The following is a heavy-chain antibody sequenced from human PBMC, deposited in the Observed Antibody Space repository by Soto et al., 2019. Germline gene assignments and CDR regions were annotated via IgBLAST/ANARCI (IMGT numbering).Heavy chain of an antibody. D-gene: IGHD1-1*01. CDR3: VQGRYPTMASPLDQ. Sequence: GGSLRLSCAASGFTFSSYSMNWVRQAPGKGLEWVSSISSSSYIYYADSVKGRFTISRDNAKNSLYLQMNSLRGDDTAMYYCVQGRYPTMASPLDQWGQGTQVTVSS. CDR1: GFTFSSYS. J-gene: IGHJ5*02. V-gene: IGHV3-21*04. CDR2: ISSSSYI.